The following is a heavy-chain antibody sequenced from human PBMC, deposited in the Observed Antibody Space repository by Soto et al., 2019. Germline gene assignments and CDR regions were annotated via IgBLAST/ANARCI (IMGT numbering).Heavy chain of an antibody. J-gene: IGHJ6*02. CDR3: ARRNQLPAHYYYYYGMDV. D-gene: IGHD2-2*01. CDR2: IWYDGSNK. V-gene: IGHV3-33*01. Sequence: QVQLVESGGGVVQPGRSLRLSCAASGFTFSSYGMHWVRQAPGKGLEWVAVIWYDGSNKYYADSVKGRFTISRDNSKNTLYLQMNSLRAEDTAVYYCARRNQLPAHYYYYYGMDVWGQGTTVTVSS. CDR1: GFTFSSYG.